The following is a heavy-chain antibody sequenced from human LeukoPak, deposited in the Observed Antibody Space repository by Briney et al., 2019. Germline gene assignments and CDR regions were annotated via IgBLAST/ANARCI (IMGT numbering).Heavy chain of an antibody. V-gene: IGHV3-15*07. D-gene: IGHD3-22*01. CDR3: ATDFYDST. CDR2: IRSNSDGGTI. J-gene: IGHJ5*02. CDR1: GFTFSNDW. Sequence: GGSLRLSCATSGFTFSNDWMNWVRQAPGKGLEWVGRIRSNSDGGTIDYAAPVKGRFTLSRDDSKTTLYLQMNSLQTEDTAVYYCATDFYDSTWGQGTLVTVSS.